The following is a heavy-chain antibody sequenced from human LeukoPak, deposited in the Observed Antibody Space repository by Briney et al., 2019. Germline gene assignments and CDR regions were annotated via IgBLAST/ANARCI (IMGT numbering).Heavy chain of an antibody. V-gene: IGHV3-30*18. J-gene: IGHJ4*02. D-gene: IGHD3-10*01. Sequence: GGSLRLSCAASGFTFSSYGMHWVRQAPGKGLEWVAVISYDGSNKYYADSVEGRFTISRDNSKNTLYLQMNSLRAEDTAVYYCAKDHPGSGSLGLDYWGQGTLVTVSS. CDR2: ISYDGSNK. CDR3: AKDHPGSGSLGLDY. CDR1: GFTFSSYG.